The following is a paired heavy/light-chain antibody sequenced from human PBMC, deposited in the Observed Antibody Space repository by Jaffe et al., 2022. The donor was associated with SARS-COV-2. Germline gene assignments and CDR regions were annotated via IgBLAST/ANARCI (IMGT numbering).Light chain of an antibody. Sequence: QSVLTQPPSVSGAPGQRVTISCTGSTSNIGAGYDVHWYQQLPGTAPKLLIYGNNNRPSGVPDRFSGSKSGTSASLAITGLQAEDEADYYCQSYDSSLSGSVFGGGTKLTVL. CDR2: GNN. V-gene: IGLV1-40*01. J-gene: IGLJ3*02. CDR1: TSNIGAGYD. CDR3: QSYDSSLSGSV.
Heavy chain of an antibody. CDR1: GGSISSYY. J-gene: IGHJ6*02. CDR2: IYTSGST. CDR3: ARVGPTIFFLYYGMDV. D-gene: IGHD3-3*01. Sequence: QVQLQESGPGLVKPSETLSLTCTVSGGSISSYYWSWIRQPAGKGLEWIGRIYTSGSTNYNPSLKSRVTMSVDTSKNQFSLKLSSVTAADTAVYYCARVGPTIFFLYYGMDVWGQGTTVTVSS. V-gene: IGHV4-4*07.